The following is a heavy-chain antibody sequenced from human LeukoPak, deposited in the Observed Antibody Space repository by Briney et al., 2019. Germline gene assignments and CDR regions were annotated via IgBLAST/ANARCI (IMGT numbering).Heavy chain of an antibody. CDR3: ARERFYGGFDS. Sequence: ASVKVSCKASGYTFTSYAMHWVRQPPGQGLEWMGWMNAGNGNTKYSQKFQGRVTITSDTSASTAYMELSSLRSEDTAVYYCARERFYGGFDSWGQGTLLTVSS. D-gene: IGHD2/OR15-2a*01. CDR1: GYTFTSYA. CDR2: MNAGNGNT. J-gene: IGHJ5*01. V-gene: IGHV1-3*01.